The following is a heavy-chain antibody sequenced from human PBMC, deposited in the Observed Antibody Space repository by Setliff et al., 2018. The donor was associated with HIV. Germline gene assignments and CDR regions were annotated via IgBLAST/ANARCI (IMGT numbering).Heavy chain of an antibody. CDR1: GGSFSGYY. J-gene: IGHJ6*02. Sequence: SETLSLTCAVYGGSFSGYYWSWIRQPPGKGLEWIANIYPSGNIYPNGGTNYNPSLKGRVTISLDTSKNQFSLKLNSVTAADTAIYYCARGGPTVAYGVDVWGQGTTVTVSS. CDR2: IYPSGNIYPNGGT. V-gene: IGHV4-4*08. D-gene: IGHD4-17*01. CDR3: ARGGPTVAYGVDV.